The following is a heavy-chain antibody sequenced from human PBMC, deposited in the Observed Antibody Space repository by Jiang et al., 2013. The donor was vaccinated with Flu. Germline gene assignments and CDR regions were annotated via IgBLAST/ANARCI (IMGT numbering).Heavy chain of an antibody. J-gene: IGHJ4*02. D-gene: IGHD3-22*01. CDR1: GYSFTDYR. V-gene: IGHV5-10-1*03. CDR2: IDPSDSET. Sequence: VQLVESGPEVKKPGESLRISCKASGYSFTDYRITWVRQMPGKGLEWMGRIDPSDSETNYWPSVQGHVSISVDKSIGTVYLHWTSLKASDTAMYYCARQGYYDSSGYYSYWGQGTLVTVSS. CDR3: ARQGYYDSSGYYSY.